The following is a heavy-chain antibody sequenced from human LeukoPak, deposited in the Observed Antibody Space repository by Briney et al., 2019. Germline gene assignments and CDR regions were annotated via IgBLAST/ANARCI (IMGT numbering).Heavy chain of an antibody. CDR1: GFTFSSYA. D-gene: IGHD3-10*01. Sequence: GGSLRLSCAASGFTFSSYAMHWVRQAPGKGLEWVAVISYDGSNKYYADSVKGRFTISRDNSKNTLYLQMNSLGAEDTAVYYCAREDLLWFGELSHFDYWGQGTLVTVSS. V-gene: IGHV3-30-3*01. J-gene: IGHJ4*02. CDR2: ISYDGSNK. CDR3: AREDLLWFGELSHFDY.